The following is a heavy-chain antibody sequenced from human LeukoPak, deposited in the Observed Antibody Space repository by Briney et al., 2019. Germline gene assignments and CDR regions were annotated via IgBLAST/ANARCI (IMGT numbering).Heavy chain of an antibody. CDR1: GFTFSSYS. J-gene: IGHJ4*02. CDR3: AREGMVATFDY. Sequence: GSLRLSCAASGFTFSSYSMNWVRQAPGRGLEWVSSISSSSSYIYYADSVKGRFTISRDKAKNSLYLQMNSLRAEDTAIYYCAREGMVATFDYWGQGTLVTVSS. V-gene: IGHV3-21*01. D-gene: IGHD5-12*01. CDR2: ISSSSSYI.